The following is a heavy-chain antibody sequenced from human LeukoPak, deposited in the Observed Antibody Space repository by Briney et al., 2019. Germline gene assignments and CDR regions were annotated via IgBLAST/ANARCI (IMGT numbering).Heavy chain of an antibody. CDR2: IIPIFGTA. D-gene: IGHD6-19*01. CDR3: ARLWYSSGSSQGWFDP. V-gene: IGHV1-69*13. CDR1: GGTFSSYA. Sequence: SVKVSCKASGGTFSSYAISWVRQAPGQGLEWMGGIIPIFGTANYAQKFQSRVTITADESTSTAYMELSSLRSEDTAVYYCARLWYSSGSSQGWFDPWGQGTLVTVSS. J-gene: IGHJ5*02.